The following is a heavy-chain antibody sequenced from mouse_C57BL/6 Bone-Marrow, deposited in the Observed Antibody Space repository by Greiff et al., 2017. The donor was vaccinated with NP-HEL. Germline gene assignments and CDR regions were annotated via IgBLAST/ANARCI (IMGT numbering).Heavy chain of an antibody. J-gene: IGHJ4*01. CDR1: GYTFTSYW. CDR2: IHPNSGST. D-gene: IGHD2-5*01. Sequence: QVHVKQSGAELVKPGASVKLSCKASGYTFTSYWMHWVKQRPGQGLEWIGMIHPNSGSTNYNEKFKSKATLTVDKSSSTAYMQLSSLTSEDSAVYYCAREDSNYYYYAMDYWGQGTSVTVSS. CDR3: AREDSNYYYYAMDY. V-gene: IGHV1-64*01.